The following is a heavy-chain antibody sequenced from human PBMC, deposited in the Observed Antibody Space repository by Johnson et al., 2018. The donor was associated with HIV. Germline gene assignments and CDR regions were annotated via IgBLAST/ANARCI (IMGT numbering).Heavy chain of an antibody. D-gene: IGHD6-6*01. Sequence: VQLVESGGGVVQPGRSLRLSCAASGFTFSTYAMHWVRQAPGKGLEWVSYISSSSSTIYYADSVKGRFTISRDNAKNTLYLQLNSLRVEDTAIYYCARAQLLADDAFNNWGQGTMVTVSS. J-gene: IGHJ3*02. CDR2: ISSSSSTI. CDR3: ARAQLLADDAFNN. CDR1: GFTFSTYA. V-gene: IGHV3-48*04.